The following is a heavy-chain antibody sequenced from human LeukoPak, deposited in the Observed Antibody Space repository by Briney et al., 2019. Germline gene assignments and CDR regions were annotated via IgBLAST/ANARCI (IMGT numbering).Heavy chain of an antibody. Sequence: SETLSLTCTVSGGSISSYYWSWIRQPPGKGLEWIGYIYNSGSTNYNPSLKSRVTISVDTSKNQFSLKLNSVTAADTAVYYCARAPKYCSGGSCYSLGNWFDPWGQGTLVTVSS. V-gene: IGHV4-59*01. CDR2: IYNSGST. D-gene: IGHD2-15*01. CDR1: GGSISSYY. CDR3: ARAPKYCSGGSCYSLGNWFDP. J-gene: IGHJ5*02.